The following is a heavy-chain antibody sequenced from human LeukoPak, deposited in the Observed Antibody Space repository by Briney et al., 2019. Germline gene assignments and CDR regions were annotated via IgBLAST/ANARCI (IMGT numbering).Heavy chain of an antibody. CDR1: GYSFTSYW. CDR3: ATQVDTAMVTALYFDY. CDR2: IYPGDSDT. J-gene: IGHJ4*02. Sequence: GESLKISCKGSGYSFTSYWIGWVRQMPGKGLEWMGIIYPGDSDTRYSPSFQGQVTISADKSISTAYLQWSSLKASDIAMYYCATQVDTAMVTALYFDYWGQGTLVTVSS. D-gene: IGHD5-18*01. V-gene: IGHV5-51*01.